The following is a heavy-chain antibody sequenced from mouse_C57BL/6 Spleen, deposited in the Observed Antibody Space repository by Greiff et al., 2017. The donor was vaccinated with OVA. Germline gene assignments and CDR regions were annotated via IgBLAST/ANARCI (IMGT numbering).Heavy chain of an antibody. V-gene: IGHV5-17*01. D-gene: IGHD1-1*01. CDR3: ARRYYGSSYPFDV. J-gene: IGHJ1*03. CDR2: ISSGSSTI. CDR1: GFTFSDYG. Sequence: EVHLVESGGGLVKPGGSLKLSCAASGFTFSDYGMHWVRQAPEKGLEWVAYISSGSSTIYYADTVKGRFTISRDNAKNTLFLQMTSLRSEDTAMYYCARRYYGSSYPFDVWGTGTTVTVSS.